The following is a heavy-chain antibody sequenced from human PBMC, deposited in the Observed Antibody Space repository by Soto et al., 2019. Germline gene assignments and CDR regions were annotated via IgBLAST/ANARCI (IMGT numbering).Heavy chain of an antibody. D-gene: IGHD4-17*01. CDR3: ATLQFDHSDYVKAYGLDV. J-gene: IGHJ6*02. CDR1: GYALTELS. CDR2: FDPEDGET. V-gene: IGHV1-24*01. Sequence: QVQLVQSGAAVKKPGASVKVSCKVSGYALTELSIHWVRQAPGKGLEGMGGFDPEDGETIYAQKFQGRVTMTEDTSTDTAHMELSSLRSEDTAVYYCATLQFDHSDYVKAYGLDVWGQGTTVIVSS.